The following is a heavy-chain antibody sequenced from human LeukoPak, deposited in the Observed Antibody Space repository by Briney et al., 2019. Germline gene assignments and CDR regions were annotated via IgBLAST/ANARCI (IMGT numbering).Heavy chain of an antibody. CDR3: ARRDYSNWGAYYYYGMDV. CDR1: GFSFSSYW. Sequence: GALRLSCAASGFSFSSYWLAWVRQAPGKGLEWVANIKQDGSEKYYVDSVKGRFTISRDNAKNSLYLQMNSLRAEDTAVYYCARRDYSNWGAYYYYGMDVWGQGTTVTVSS. CDR2: IKQDGSEK. J-gene: IGHJ6*02. D-gene: IGHD4-11*01. V-gene: IGHV3-7*01.